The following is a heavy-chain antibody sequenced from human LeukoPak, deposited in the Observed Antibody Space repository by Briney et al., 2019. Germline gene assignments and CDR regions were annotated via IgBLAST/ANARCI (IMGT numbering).Heavy chain of an antibody. CDR3: ARSTVATIRGGYSSGPYYYYMDV. Sequence: PSETLSLTCSVSSGSIISSSHYWGWIRQSPGKGLKWIGSMDYSGNPYYNPSLKSRVIISVDTSENQFSLKLRSVTAADTAVYYCARSTVATIRGGYSSGPYYYYMDVWGKGTTVTVSS. D-gene: IGHD5-12*01. J-gene: IGHJ6*03. CDR1: SGSIISSSHY. V-gene: IGHV4-39*01. CDR2: MDYSGNP.